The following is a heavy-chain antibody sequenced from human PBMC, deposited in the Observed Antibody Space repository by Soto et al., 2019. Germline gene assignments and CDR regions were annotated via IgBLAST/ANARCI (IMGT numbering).Heavy chain of an antibody. CDR2: IYYDGTA. J-gene: IGHJ6*02. Sequence: SETLSLTCTVSGGSFGPNYWSWIRQPPGKGLEWVGYIYYDGTARHNPSLKSRVTISLETSRSQFSLRLTSVTAADTAVYYCARHKPYYYGSGSYYSSRAPYYYYGMDVWGQGTTVTVSS. CDR1: GGSFGPNY. D-gene: IGHD3-10*01. V-gene: IGHV4-59*08. CDR3: ARHKPYYYGSGSYYSSRAPYYYYGMDV.